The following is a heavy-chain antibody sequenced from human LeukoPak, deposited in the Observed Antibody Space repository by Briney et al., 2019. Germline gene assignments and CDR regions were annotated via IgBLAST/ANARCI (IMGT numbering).Heavy chain of an antibody. D-gene: IGHD2-2*01. CDR3: ARFGGGSCSGSSCYDYYVDV. CDR1: GFTFSTHS. Sequence: GGSLRLSCAASGFTFSTHSMNWVRQAPGKGLEWVSYISHTGNDIYYGESVKGRFTISRDNAKNSLYLQMHTLRAEDTAVYYCARFGGGSCSGSSCYDYYVDVWGKGTTVTVSS. J-gene: IGHJ6*03. CDR2: ISHTGNDI. V-gene: IGHV3-21*05.